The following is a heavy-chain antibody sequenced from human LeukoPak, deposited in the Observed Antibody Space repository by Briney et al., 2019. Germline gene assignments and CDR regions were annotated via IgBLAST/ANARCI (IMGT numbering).Heavy chain of an antibody. D-gene: IGHD5-24*01. J-gene: IGHJ4*02. CDR3: ARVEMATIFFDY. Sequence: SVKVSCKASGGTFSSYAISWVRQAPGQGLEWMGRIIPILGIANYAQKFQGRVTITADKSTSTAYMELSSLRSEDTAVYYCARVEMATIFFDYWGQGTLVTVSS. CDR1: GGTFSSYA. V-gene: IGHV1-69*04. CDR2: IIPILGIA.